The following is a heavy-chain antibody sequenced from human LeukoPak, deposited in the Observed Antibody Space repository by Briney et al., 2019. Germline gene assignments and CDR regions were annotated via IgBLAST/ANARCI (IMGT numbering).Heavy chain of an antibody. Sequence: GGSLRLSCAASGFTVSLYYMTWVRQAPGKGLEWVSVIYSGGPTYYADSVKGRFTISRDNSKNTVYLQMNSLRAEDTAVYYCARVSAFYFDSGGYPTVSYAFDIWGQGTMITVSS. V-gene: IGHV3-53*01. J-gene: IGHJ3*02. CDR1: GFTVSLYY. CDR3: ARVSAFYFDSGGYPTVSYAFDI. CDR2: IYSGGPT. D-gene: IGHD3-22*01.